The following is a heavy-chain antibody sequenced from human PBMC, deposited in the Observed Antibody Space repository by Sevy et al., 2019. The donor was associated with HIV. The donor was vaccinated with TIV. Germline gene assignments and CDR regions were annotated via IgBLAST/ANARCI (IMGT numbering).Heavy chain of an antibody. CDR2: ISGSGGST. CDR3: AKGESVTILSIAVAGTRGVVFDY. Sequence: GGSLRLSCAASGFTFSSYAMSWVRQAPGKGLEWVSAISGSGGSTYYEDSVKGRFTISRDNSKNTLYLQMNSLRAEDTAVYYWAKGESVTILSIAVAGTRGVVFDYWGQGTLVTVSS. J-gene: IGHJ4*02. V-gene: IGHV3-23*01. D-gene: IGHD6-19*01. CDR1: GFTFSSYA.